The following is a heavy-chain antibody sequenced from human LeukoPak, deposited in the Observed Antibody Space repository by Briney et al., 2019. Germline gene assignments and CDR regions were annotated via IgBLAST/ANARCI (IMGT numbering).Heavy chain of an antibody. CDR2: INAYNGNA. CDR3: ARALNSYGYSPFDS. D-gene: IGHD5-18*01. Sequence: GASVKVSCKASGGTFSSYAISWVRQAPGQGLEWMGWINAYNGNANYAQILQGRVTMTTDTSTSTAYMELRSLRSDDTAVYYCARALNSYGYSPFDSWGQGTLVTVSS. CDR1: GGTFSSYA. V-gene: IGHV1-18*01. J-gene: IGHJ4*02.